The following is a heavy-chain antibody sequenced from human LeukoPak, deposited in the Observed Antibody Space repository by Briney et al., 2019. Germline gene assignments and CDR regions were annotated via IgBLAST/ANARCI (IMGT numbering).Heavy chain of an antibody. D-gene: IGHD3-22*01. CDR3: ARWSNYYDTSGYYGY. CDR2: ISYSGIT. J-gene: IGHJ4*02. Sequence: PSETLSLTCTVSGGSISSSSYFWGWIRQPPGKGLEWIGSISYSGITYYNPSLKSRGTISVDTSKNQFSLELTSVTAADTAVYYCARWSNYYDTSGYYGYWGQGSLVTVSS. V-gene: IGHV4-39*07. CDR1: GGSISSSSYF.